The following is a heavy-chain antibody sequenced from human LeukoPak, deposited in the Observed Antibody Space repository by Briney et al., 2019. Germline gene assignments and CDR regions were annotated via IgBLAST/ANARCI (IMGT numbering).Heavy chain of an antibody. CDR2: IYTSGST. CDR3: AREEHYYDSSLKAVDI. J-gene: IGHJ3*02. V-gene: IGHV4-4*07. D-gene: IGHD3-22*01. CDR1: GGSFSGYY. Sequence: KSSETLSLTCAVDGGSFSGYYWSWLRQPAGKGLEWIGRIYTSGSTNYNPSLKSRVTISVDTSKNQFSLKLSSVTAEDTAVCYCAREEHYYDSSLKAVDIWRQGRMVTVCS.